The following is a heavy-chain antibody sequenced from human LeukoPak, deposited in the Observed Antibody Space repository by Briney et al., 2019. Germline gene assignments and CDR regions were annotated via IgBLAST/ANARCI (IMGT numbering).Heavy chain of an antibody. Sequence: GASVKVSCKASGYTFTGYYMHWVRQAPGQGPEWMGWINPNSGGTIYAQRFQDRVTMTRDTSITTAYMELNRLRSDDTAVYYCARDRGVWAFDVWGQGTMVTVSS. D-gene: IGHD3-10*01. J-gene: IGHJ3*01. V-gene: IGHV1-2*02. CDR3: ARDRGVWAFDV. CDR1: GYTFTGYY. CDR2: INPNSGGT.